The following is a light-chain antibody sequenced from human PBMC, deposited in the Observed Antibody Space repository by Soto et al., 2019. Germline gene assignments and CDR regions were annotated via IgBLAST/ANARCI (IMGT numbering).Light chain of an antibody. CDR1: SSDVGGYKY. CDR2: AVS. CDR3: SLYAGSNNYV. J-gene: IGLJ1*01. V-gene: IGLV2-8*01. Sequence: QSALTQPPSASGSPGQSVTISCTGTSSDVGGYKYVSWYQQYPGKAPKLMIYAVSKRPSGVPDRFSGSKSGNTASLTVSGLQAEDEADYYCSLYAGSNNYVFGTGTKVTVL.